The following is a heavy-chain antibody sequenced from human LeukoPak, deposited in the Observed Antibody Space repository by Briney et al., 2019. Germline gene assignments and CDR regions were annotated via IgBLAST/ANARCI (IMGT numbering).Heavy chain of an antibody. J-gene: IGHJ4*02. V-gene: IGHV1-24*01. CDR2: FDPEDGET. CDR3: ARGLAPMIVVVPFDY. Sequence: ASVKVSCKVSGYTLTELSMHWVRQAPGKGLEWMGGFDPEDGETIYAQKFQGRVTMTRDTSTSTVYMELSSLRSEDTAVYYCARGLAPMIVVVPFDYWGQGTLVTVSS. D-gene: IGHD3-22*01. CDR1: GYTLTELS.